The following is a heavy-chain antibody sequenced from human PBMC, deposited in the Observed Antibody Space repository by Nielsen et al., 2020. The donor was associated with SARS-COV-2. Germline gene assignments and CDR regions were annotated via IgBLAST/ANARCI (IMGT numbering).Heavy chain of an antibody. V-gene: IGHV4-61*08. D-gene: IGHD6-6*01. CDR3: ARERYGSSPDWFDP. CDR1: GGSISSDGYY. Sequence: SETLSLTCTVSGGSISSDGYYWSWIRQHPGKGLEWIGEIFPSGNTNYNSSLKSRVTILVDTSKKQFSLKLTSVTAADTAVYYCARERYGSSPDWFDPWGQGTLVTVSS. J-gene: IGHJ5*02. CDR2: IFPSGNT.